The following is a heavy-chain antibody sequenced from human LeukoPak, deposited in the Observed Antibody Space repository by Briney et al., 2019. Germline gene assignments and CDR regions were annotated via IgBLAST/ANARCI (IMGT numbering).Heavy chain of an antibody. CDR3: AKVSWSSGSYPGGY. Sequence: PGGSLRLSCAASGFTFSSSAMSWVRQAPGKGLEWVSAISGSGYSTYYADSVKGRFTISRDDSKNTLYLQMNSLRAEDTAVYYCAKVSWSSGSYPGGYWGQGTLVTVSS. CDR2: ISGSGYST. V-gene: IGHV3-23*01. J-gene: IGHJ4*02. CDR1: GFTFSSSA. D-gene: IGHD1-26*01.